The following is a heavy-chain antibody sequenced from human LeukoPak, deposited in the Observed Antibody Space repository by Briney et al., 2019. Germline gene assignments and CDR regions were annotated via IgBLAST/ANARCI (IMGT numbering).Heavy chain of an antibody. J-gene: IGHJ4*02. CDR3: ARVRRGSGRGYYFDY. CDR2: IYTSGST. V-gene: IGHV4-4*07. D-gene: IGHD3-10*01. Sequence: SETLSLTCTVSGGSINNYYWSWIRQPAGKGLEWIGRIYTSGSTNYNPSLRSRVTMSLGTSKNQFSLKLSSVTAADTAVYYCARVRRGSGRGYYFDYWGQGTLVTVSS. CDR1: GGSINNYY.